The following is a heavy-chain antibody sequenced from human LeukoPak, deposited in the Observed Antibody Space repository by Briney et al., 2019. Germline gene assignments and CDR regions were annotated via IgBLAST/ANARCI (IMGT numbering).Heavy chain of an antibody. D-gene: IGHD2/OR15-2a*01. CDR2: ISSSSSTI. Sequence: GGSLRLSCAASGFTFSSYSMNWVRQAPGKGLEWVSYISSSSSTIYYADSVKGRFTISRDNAKNSLYLQMNSLRAEDTAVYYCARGIGNVYYYYMDVWGKGTTVTVSS. CDR3: ARGIGNVYYYYMDV. CDR1: GFTFSSYS. V-gene: IGHV3-48*01. J-gene: IGHJ6*03.